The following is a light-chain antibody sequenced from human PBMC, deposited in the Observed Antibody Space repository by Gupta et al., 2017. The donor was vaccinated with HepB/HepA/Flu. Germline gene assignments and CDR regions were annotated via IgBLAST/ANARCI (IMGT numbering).Light chain of an antibody. CDR1: QDISNY. J-gene: IGKJ3*01. CDR3: QQYYHVFT. Sequence: SQITHSPSSLSASVGDRVTITCQASQDISNYLNWYQHKPGKAPKLLVYDASTLEIGVPSRFPGSGSGTDFTFTISSLQSEDIATYYCQQYYHVFTFGPGTKVNLK. CDR2: DAS. V-gene: IGKV1-33*01.